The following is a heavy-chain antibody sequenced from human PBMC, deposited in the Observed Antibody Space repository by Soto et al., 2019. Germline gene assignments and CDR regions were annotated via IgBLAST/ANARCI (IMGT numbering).Heavy chain of an antibody. CDR2: VYYSGST. V-gene: IGHV4-31*02. CDR1: GGSMSSGGYY. Sequence: SETLSLTWTVSGGSMSSGGYYWSWIRQHPGKGLEWIGYVYYSGSTYYNPSLKSRVTISVDTSKNQFSLKLSSVTAADTAVYYCARFDSSSPELHYFNYWAQGTLVTVSS. D-gene: IGHD6-6*01. J-gene: IGHJ4*02. CDR3: ARFDSSSPELHYFNY.